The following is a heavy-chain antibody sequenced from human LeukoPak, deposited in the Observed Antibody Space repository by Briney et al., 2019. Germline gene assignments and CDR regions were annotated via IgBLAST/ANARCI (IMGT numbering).Heavy chain of an antibody. V-gene: IGHV3-66*01. CDR3: ATTLRAPTVTTSKHPPPALERGMDV. Sequence: SGGSLRLSCAASGFTVSSNYMSWVRQAPGKGLEWVSVIYSGGSTYYADSVKGRFTISRDNSKNTLYLQMNSLRAEDTAVYYCATTLRAPTVTTSKHPPPALERGMDVWGQGTTVTVSS. J-gene: IGHJ6*02. CDR2: IYSGGST. D-gene: IGHD4-11*01. CDR1: GFTVSSNY.